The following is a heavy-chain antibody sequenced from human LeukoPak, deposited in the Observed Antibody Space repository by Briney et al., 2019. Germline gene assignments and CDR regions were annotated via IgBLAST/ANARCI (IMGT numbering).Heavy chain of an antibody. CDR2: ISSSSSYI. D-gene: IGHD3-10*01. CDR3: AKVGWFGEVSYYFDY. J-gene: IGHJ4*02. Sequence: GGSLRLSCAASGFTFSSYSMNWVRQAPGKGLEWVSSISSSSSYIYYADSVKGRFTISRDNAKNSLYLQMNSLRAEDTAVYYCAKVGWFGEVSYYFDYWGQGTLVTVSS. V-gene: IGHV3-21*04. CDR1: GFTFSSYS.